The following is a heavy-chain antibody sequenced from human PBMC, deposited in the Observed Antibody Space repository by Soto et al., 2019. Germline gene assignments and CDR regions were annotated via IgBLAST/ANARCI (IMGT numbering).Heavy chain of an antibody. CDR2: IGTTGGDT. CDR3: AKRRVDSGRVYVEL. V-gene: IGHV3-23*01. D-gene: IGHD6-25*01. J-gene: IGHJ2*01. CDR1: GFTFSIYP. Sequence: EVQLLESGGGLVQPGGSLRLSCAASGFTFSIYPMSWVLQTPEKGLEWVSTIGTTGGDTYYADSVRGRSTISRDDSKNTLYLQMSSLRAEASAVYYCAKRRVDSGRVYVELWGRGTLVTVSS.